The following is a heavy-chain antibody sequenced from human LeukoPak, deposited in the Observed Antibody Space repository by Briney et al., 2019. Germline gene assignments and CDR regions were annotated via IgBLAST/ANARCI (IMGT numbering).Heavy chain of an antibody. CDR1: GYTFTSYA. V-gene: IGHV7-4-1*02. CDR3: ASLGPTVTTLGFVRPYNWFDP. CDR2: INTNTGNP. Sequence: ASVKVSCKASGYTFTSYAMNWVRQAPGQGLEWMGWINTNTGNPTYAQGFTGRFVFSLDTSVSTAYLQISSLKAEDTAVYYCASLGPTVTTLGFVRPYNWFDPWGQGTLVTVSS. D-gene: IGHD4-17*01. J-gene: IGHJ5*02.